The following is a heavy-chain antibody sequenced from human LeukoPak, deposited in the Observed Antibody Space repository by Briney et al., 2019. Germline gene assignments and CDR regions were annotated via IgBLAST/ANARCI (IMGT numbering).Heavy chain of an antibody. J-gene: IGHJ4*02. D-gene: IGHD2/OR15-2a*01. Sequence: ASLKVSCKASGYTFIDYYIHSVREAPGQGLEWVGWIKPNTGGTNYAQKFQGRLAMPSHTSISTAYMELSRLTSDDTAVYYCARGGSYPYFFPHWGQGTLVTVSS. CDR1: GYTFIDYY. CDR3: ARGGSYPYFFPH. CDR2: IKPNTGGT. V-gene: IGHV1-2*02.